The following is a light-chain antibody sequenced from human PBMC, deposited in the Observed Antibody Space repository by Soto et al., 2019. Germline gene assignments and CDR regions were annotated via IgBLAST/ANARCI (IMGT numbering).Light chain of an antibody. CDR2: LNSDGGH. J-gene: IGLJ2*01. V-gene: IGLV4-69*01. Sequence: QSVLTQSPSASASLGASVKLTCTLSSRHSTYALAWHQHQTEKGPRFLMNLNSDGGHSKGDGIPDRFSGSSSGAERYLTISSLQSQDEADYYCQTWGTGILVFGGGTKVTVL. CDR1: SRHSTYA. CDR3: QTWGTGILV.